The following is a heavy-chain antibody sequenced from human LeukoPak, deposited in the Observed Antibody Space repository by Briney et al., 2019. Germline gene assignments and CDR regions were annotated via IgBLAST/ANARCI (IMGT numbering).Heavy chain of an antibody. D-gene: IGHD5-18*01. J-gene: IGHJ6*02. V-gene: IGHV3-11*01. CDR1: GFSFSDYY. Sequence: AGSLRLSCAASGFSFSDYYMSWIRQPPGKGLEWVSYISSSGSTIYYADSVKGRFTISRDNARNSLYLQMNSVRAEDTAVYYSARDSGYGAYYFGMDVWGQGTTVTVSS. CDR3: ARDSGYGAYYFGMDV. CDR2: ISSSGSTI.